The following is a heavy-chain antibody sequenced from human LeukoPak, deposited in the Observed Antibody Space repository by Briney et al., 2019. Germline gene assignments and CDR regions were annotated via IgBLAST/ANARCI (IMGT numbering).Heavy chain of an antibody. CDR1: GGSISSGGYS. V-gene: IGHV4-61*08. Sequence: SQTLSLTCAVSGGSISSGGYSWSWIRQPPGKGLEWIGYIYYSGSTNYNPSLKSRVTISVDTSKNQFSLKLSSVTAADTAVYYCARDSGYGSGSYWWNWFDPWGQGTLVTVSS. CDR2: IYYSGST. J-gene: IGHJ5*02. CDR3: ARDSGYGSGSYWWNWFDP. D-gene: IGHD3-10*01.